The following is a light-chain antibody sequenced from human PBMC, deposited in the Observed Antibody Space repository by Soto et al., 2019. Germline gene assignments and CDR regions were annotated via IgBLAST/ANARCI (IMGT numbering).Light chain of an antibody. Sequence: VMSQSPSTLSVSPGERVTLSCRASQSVGGSLAWYRQKPGQAPSLLVYGASTRATGIPARFSGSGSGTEFTLTVSSLQSDDFAVYYCLQYDKWPPWTFGQGTKV. J-gene: IGKJ1*01. V-gene: IGKV3-15*01. CDR2: GAS. CDR3: LQYDKWPPWT. CDR1: QSVGGS.